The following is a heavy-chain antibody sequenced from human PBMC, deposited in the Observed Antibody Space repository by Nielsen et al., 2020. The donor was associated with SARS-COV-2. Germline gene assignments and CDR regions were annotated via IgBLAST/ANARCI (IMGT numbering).Heavy chain of an antibody. CDR1: GFTFSSYW. D-gene: IGHD5-18*01. J-gene: IGHJ4*02. CDR3: ARDQGGGYSYGSDTFDY. CDR2: IKQDGSEK. Sequence: GGSLRLSCAASGFTFSSYWMSWVRQAPGKGLEWVANIKQDGSEKYYVDSVKGRFTISRDNAKNSLYLQMNSLRAEDTAVYYCARDQGGGYSYGSDTFDYWGQGTLVTVSS. V-gene: IGHV3-7*05.